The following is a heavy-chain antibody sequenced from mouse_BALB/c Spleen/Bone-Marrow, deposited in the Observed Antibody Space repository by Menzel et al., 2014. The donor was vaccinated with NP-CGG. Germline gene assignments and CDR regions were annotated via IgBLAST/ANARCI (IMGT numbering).Heavy chain of an antibody. D-gene: IGHD3-1*01. V-gene: IGHV7-3*02. CDR1: GFTFTDYY. CDR2: IRNKANGYTT. J-gene: IGHJ2*01. CDR3: ARDRAARATGYYFDY. Sequence: DVQLVESGGGLVQPGVSLRLSCATSGFTFTDYYMSWVRQPPGKALEWLGFIRNKANGYTTEYSASVKGRFTISRDKSQSILYLQMNTLRAEDSATYYCARDRAARATGYYFDYWGQGTTLTVSS.